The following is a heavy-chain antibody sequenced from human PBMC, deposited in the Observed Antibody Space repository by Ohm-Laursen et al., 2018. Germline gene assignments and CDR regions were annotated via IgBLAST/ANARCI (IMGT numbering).Heavy chain of an antibody. J-gene: IGHJ3*02. V-gene: IGHV3-9*01. Sequence: SLRLSCAASGFTIDDYAMHWVRQAPGKGLEWVSGISWNSGSIGYADSVKGRFTISRDNAKNSLYLQMNSLRAEDTALYYCAKSAGYSATGAFDIWGQGTMVTVSS. CDR1: GFTIDDYA. CDR3: AKSAGYSATGAFDI. CDR2: ISWNSGSI. D-gene: IGHD6-13*01.